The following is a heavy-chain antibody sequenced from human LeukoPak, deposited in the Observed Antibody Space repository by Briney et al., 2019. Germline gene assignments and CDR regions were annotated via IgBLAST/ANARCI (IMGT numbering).Heavy chain of an antibody. D-gene: IGHD6-13*01. CDR3: ATNVAAAGFLDY. CDR2: MNPNSGNT. V-gene: IGHV1-8*01. J-gene: IGHJ4*02. CDR1: GYTFTSYG. Sequence: ASVKVSCKASGYTFTSYGINWVRQATGQGLEWMGWMNPNSGNTGYAQKFQGRVTMTRNTSTSTAYMELSSLRSEDTAVYYCATNVAAAGFLDYWGQGTLVTVSS.